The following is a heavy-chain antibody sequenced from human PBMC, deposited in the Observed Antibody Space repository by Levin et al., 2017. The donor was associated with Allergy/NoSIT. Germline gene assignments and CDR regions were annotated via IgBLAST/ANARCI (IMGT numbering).Heavy chain of an antibody. CDR1: GYSFSTYA. Sequence: GESLKISCAASGYSFSTYAMSWVRQAPGKGLEWVSMITDSGASSYYADSVKGRFTISRDNSKNMLYLQMNSLRAEDTALYYCAKGEGKLLEWLLWYWGQGTLVTVSS. D-gene: IGHD3-3*01. CDR3: AKGEGKLLEWLLWY. J-gene: IGHJ4*02. CDR2: ITDSGASS. V-gene: IGHV3-23*01.